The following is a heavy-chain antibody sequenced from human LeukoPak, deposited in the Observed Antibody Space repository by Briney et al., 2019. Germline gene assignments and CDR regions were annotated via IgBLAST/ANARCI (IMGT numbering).Heavy chain of an antibody. J-gene: IGHJ5*02. CDR2: INHSGST. CDR1: GGSFSGYY. V-gene: IGHV4-34*01. D-gene: IGHD3-3*01. Sequence: SETLSLTCAVYGGSFSGYYWSWIRQPPGKGLEWIGEINHSGSTNYNPSLKSRVTISVDTSKNQFSLKLSSVTAADTAVYYCARGGDFWSGYSRRSNWFDPWGQGTLVTVSS. CDR3: ARGGDFWSGYSRRSNWFDP.